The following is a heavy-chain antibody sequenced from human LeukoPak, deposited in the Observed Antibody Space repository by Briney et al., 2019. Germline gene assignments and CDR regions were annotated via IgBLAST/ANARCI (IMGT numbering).Heavy chain of an antibody. J-gene: IGHJ4*02. CDR2: IYTSGST. D-gene: IGHD7-27*01. Sequence: PSETLSLTCTASGGSISSYYWSWIRQPPGKGLEWIGYIYTSGSTNYNPSLKSRVTISVDTYKNQFSLKLSSVTAADTGVYYCARGAKLGIDYWGQGTLVTVSS. CDR1: GGSISSYY. V-gene: IGHV4-4*09. CDR3: ARGAKLGIDY.